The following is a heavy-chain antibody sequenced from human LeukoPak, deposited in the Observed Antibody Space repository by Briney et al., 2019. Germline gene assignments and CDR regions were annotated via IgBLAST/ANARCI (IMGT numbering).Heavy chain of an antibody. CDR2: ISGSGGST. CDR1: GFTFSSYA. CDR3: AKDGLWHAKSYYYYGMDV. V-gene: IGHV3-23*01. J-gene: IGHJ6*02. D-gene: IGHD2-21*01. Sequence: LTGGSLRLSCAASGFTFSSYAMSWVRQAPGKGLEWVSAISGSGGSTYYADSVKGRFTISRDNSKNTLYLQMNSLRAEDTAVYYCAKDGLWHAKSYYYYGMDVWGQGTTVTVSS.